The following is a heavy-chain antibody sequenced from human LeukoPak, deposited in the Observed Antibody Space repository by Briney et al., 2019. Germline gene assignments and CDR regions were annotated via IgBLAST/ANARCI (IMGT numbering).Heavy chain of an antibody. V-gene: IGHV4-34*01. CDR3: ARGTTGGPNWSDP. CDR2: INHSGST. J-gene: IGHJ5*02. CDR1: GGSSSGYY. Sequence: SETLSLTCAVYGGSSSGYYWSWIRQPPGKGLEWIGEINHSGSTNYNPSLKSRVTISVDTSKNQFSLKLSSVTAADTAVYYCARGTTGGPNWSDPWGQGTLVTVSS. D-gene: IGHD1-1*01.